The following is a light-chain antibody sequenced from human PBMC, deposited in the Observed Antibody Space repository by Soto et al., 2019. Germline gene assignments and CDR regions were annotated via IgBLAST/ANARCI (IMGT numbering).Light chain of an antibody. V-gene: IGKV3-15*01. Sequence: EIVMTQSPATLSVSPGERATLSCRASQSVSSNLAWYQQKPGQAPRLLIYGASTRATGIPARFSGSGSGTEFTLTISSLQSEDFVVYYCQQYNNWPPSHTFGGGTKVEIK. CDR2: GAS. J-gene: IGKJ4*01. CDR1: QSVSSN. CDR3: QQYNNWPPSHT.